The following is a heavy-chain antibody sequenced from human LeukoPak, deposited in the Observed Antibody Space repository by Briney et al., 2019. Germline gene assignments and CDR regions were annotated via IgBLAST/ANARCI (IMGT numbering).Heavy chain of an antibody. J-gene: IGHJ3*02. D-gene: IGHD3-22*01. V-gene: IGHV4-59*01. CDR1: GGSISSYY. CDR2: IYYSGST. Sequence: TSETLSLTCTVSGGSISSYYWSWIRQPPGKGLEWIGYIYYSGSTNYNPSLKSRVTISVDTSKNQFSLKLSSVTAADTAVYYCARCGASSGYGAFDIWGQGTMVTVSS. CDR3: ARCGASSGYGAFDI.